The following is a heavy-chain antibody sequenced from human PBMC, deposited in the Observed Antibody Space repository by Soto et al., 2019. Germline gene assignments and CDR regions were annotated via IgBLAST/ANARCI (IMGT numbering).Heavy chain of an antibody. V-gene: IGHV3-21*01. CDR1: GFTFSSYA. D-gene: IGHD2-2*01. CDR2: ITETSLYI. Sequence: GGSLRLSCAASGFTFSSYAMSWVRQAPGKGLEWVSSITETSLYIYYAGSVKGRFTISRDNARNSLYLELNSLRAEDTAVYYCSGAACSSYRCYLGSAHMDVWGKGTTVTVSS. CDR3: SGAACSSYRCYLGSAHMDV. J-gene: IGHJ6*03.